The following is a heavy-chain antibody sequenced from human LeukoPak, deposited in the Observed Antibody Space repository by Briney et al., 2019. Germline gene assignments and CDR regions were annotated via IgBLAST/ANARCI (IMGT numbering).Heavy chain of an antibody. V-gene: IGHV4-59*08. J-gene: IGHJ3*02. CDR2: IYYSGST. CDR3: ARSASSGYSYGYGVAFDI. D-gene: IGHD5-18*01. Sequence: SETLSLTCTVSGGSISSYYWSWIRQPPGKGLEWIGYIYYSGSTNYNPSLKRRVTISVDTSKNQFSLKLSSVTAADTAVYYCARSASSGYSYGYGVAFDIWGQGTMVTVSS. CDR1: GGSISSYY.